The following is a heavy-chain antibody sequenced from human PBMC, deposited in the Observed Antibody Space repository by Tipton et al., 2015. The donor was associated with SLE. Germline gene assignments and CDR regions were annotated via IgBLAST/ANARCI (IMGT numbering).Heavy chain of an antibody. D-gene: IGHD1-26*01. Sequence: GSLRLSCAASGFTFATFGMSWVRQAPGKGLEWVSSIRGSGQNTFDADSVKGRFTISRDNSKSTLYLQMNSLRADDTAVYYCAKREQAGRCYFDSWGQGTLVTVSS. J-gene: IGHJ4*02. CDR2: IRGSGQNT. CDR1: GFTFATFG. V-gene: IGHV3-23*01. CDR3: AKREQAGRCYFDS.